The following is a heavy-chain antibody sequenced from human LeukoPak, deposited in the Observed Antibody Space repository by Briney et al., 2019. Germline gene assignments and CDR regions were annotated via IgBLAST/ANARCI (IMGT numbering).Heavy chain of an antibody. CDR3: ARDRAAVAGLDY. J-gene: IGHJ4*02. CDR2: ISYDGSNK. Sequence: PGRSLRLSCAASGFTFSSYAMHWVRQAPGKGLEWVAVISYDGSNKYYADSVKGRFTISRDNSKNTLYLQMNSLRAEDTAVYYCARDRAAVAGLDYWGQGTLVTVSS. V-gene: IGHV3-30*04. CDR1: GFTFSSYA. D-gene: IGHD6-19*01.